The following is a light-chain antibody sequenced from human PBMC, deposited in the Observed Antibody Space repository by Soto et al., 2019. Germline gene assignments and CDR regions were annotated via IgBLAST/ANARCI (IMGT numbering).Light chain of an antibody. Sequence: EIVITQSPTTLSLCPWEIATLSCRASQSVSSNLAWYQQKPGQAPRLLIYGASTRATGIPARFSGSGSGTEFTLTISSLQSEDFEIYYCQQYNNWPITFGQGTRLEI. J-gene: IGKJ5*01. CDR3: QQYNNWPIT. CDR2: GAS. CDR1: QSVSSN. V-gene: IGKV3-15*01.